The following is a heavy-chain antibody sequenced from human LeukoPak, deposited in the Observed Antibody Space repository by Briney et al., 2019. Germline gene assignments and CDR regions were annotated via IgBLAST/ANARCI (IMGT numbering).Heavy chain of an antibody. V-gene: IGHV3-48*01. D-gene: IGHD4-11*01. CDR1: GFTFNFYA. CDR2: ISTRDNPS. Sequence: GGSLRLSCAASGFTFNFYAMNWVRQAPGKGLEWVSHISTRDNPSYTDSAKGRFTISRDNAKNSLYLQMDNLRAEDTAVYYCARDRLGALSYYFDLWGQGTLITVSS. CDR3: ARDRLGALSYYFDL. J-gene: IGHJ4*02.